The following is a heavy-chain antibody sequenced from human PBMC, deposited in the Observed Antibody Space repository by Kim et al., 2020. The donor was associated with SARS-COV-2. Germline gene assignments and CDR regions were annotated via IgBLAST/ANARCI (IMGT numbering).Heavy chain of an antibody. V-gene: IGHV3-48*02. CDR1: GFTFSSYS. J-gene: IGHJ3*02. CDR2: ISSSSSTI. Sequence: GGSLRLSCAASGFTFSSYSMNWVRQAPGKGLEWVAYISSSSSTIYYADSVKGRFTIPRDNAKNSLYLQMNSLRDEDTAVYYCAREWDYDILTGFGFLHYDAFDIWGQGTMVTVSS. CDR3: AREWDYDILTGFGFLHYDAFDI. D-gene: IGHD3-9*01.